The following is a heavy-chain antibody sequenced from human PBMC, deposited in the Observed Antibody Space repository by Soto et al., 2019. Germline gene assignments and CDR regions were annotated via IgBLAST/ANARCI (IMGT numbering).Heavy chain of an antibody. CDR3: ARDKGGYDY. J-gene: IGHJ4*02. D-gene: IGHD3-16*01. CDR1: GFTFSSYA. CDR2: ISYDGSNK. Sequence: GGSLRLSCAASGFTFSSYAMHWVRQAPGKGLEWVAVISYDGSNKYYADSVKGRFTISRDNSKNTLYLQMNSLRAEDTAVYYCARDKGGYDYWGQGTLVTVSS. V-gene: IGHV3-30-3*01.